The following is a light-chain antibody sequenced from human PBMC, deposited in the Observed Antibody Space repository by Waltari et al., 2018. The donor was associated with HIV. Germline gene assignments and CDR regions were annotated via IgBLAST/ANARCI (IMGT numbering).Light chain of an antibody. CDR1: SSDVGGHNY. Sequence: SALTQPASASGSLGQSITVSCTGTSSDVGGHNYFSWYQQHPLTAPQLIIFDVNNRPSGVSSRFSASKSGNTASLTISALQAEDEADYYCCSYSGHATWVFGGGTRVTVL. V-gene: IGLV2-14*03. CDR2: DVN. CDR3: CSYSGHATWV. J-gene: IGLJ3*02.